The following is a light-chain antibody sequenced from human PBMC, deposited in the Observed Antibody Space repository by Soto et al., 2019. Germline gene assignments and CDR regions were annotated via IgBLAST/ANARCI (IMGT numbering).Light chain of an antibody. CDR2: AAS. Sequence: DIQMTQSPSTLSASVGDRVTITCRASQSISSYLNWYQQKPGKAPKLLIYAASSLQRGVPSRFSGSGSGTDFTLTISSLQPEDFATYYCQQSYSTRLTFGGGTKVDIK. CDR1: QSISSY. J-gene: IGKJ4*01. CDR3: QQSYSTRLT. V-gene: IGKV1-39*01.